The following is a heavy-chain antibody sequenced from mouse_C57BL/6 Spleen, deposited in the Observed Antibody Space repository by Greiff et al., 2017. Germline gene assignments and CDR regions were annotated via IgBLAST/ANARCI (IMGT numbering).Heavy chain of an antibody. CDR2: ISSGGSYT. D-gene: IGHD2-2*01. CDR1: GFTFSSYG. CDR3: ARPGSTMVTRAWFAY. J-gene: IGHJ3*01. V-gene: IGHV5-6*01. Sequence: EVNVVESGGDLVKPGGSLKLSCAASGFTFSSYGMSWVRQTPDKRLEWVATISSGGSYTYYPDSVKGRFTISRDNAKNTLYLQMSSLKSEDTAMYYCARPGSTMVTRAWFAYWGQGTLVTVSA.